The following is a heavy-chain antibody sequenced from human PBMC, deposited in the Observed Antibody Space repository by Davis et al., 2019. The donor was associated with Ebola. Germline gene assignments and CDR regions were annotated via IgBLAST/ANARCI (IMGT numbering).Heavy chain of an antibody. J-gene: IGHJ5*02. CDR3: ARDDDDDNWFDP. V-gene: IGHV1-69*06. CDR2: IIPLFGTP. D-gene: IGHD1-1*01. Sequence: SVKVSCKSSGDTFNTYSISWIRQAPGQGLEWMGGIIPLFGTPNYAQKFQGRATITADKFASTVFMELSSLRSEDTAVYYCARDDDDDNWFDPWGQGTLVTVSS. CDR1: GDTFNTYS.